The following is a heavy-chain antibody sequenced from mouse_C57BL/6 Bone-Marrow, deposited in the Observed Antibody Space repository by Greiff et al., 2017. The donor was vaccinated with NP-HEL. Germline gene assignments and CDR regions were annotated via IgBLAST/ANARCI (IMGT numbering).Heavy chain of an antibody. CDR2: INPYNGGT. J-gene: IGHJ4*01. CDR3: ARGGYSAMDY. CDR1: GYTFTDYY. Sequence: VQLQQSGPVLVKPGASVKMSCKASGYTFTDYYMNWVKQSHGKSLEWIGVINPYNGGTSYNQKFKGKATLTVDKSSSTAFMELNSLTSEDSAVYYCARGGYSAMDYWGQGTSVTVSP. D-gene: IGHD2-14*01. V-gene: IGHV1-19*01.